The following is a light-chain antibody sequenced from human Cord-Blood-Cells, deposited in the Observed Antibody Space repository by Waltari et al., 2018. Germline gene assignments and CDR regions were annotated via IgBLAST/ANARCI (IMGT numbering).Light chain of an antibody. CDR1: SSDVGGYNY. Sequence: QSALTQPASVSGSPGQSLTISCTGTSSDVGGYNYFSWYQPHPGKAPKLMIYDVSNRPSGVSNRFSGSKSGNTASLTISGLQAEDEADYYCSSYTSSSTVVFGGGTKLTVL. CDR2: DVS. V-gene: IGLV2-14*01. CDR3: SSYTSSSTVV. J-gene: IGLJ2*01.